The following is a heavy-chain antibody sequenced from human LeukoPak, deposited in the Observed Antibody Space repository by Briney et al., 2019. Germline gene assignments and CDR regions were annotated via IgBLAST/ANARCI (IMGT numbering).Heavy chain of an antibody. V-gene: IGHV4-59*08. CDR3: ARGLSLPDIVVVPAAIQKPNGFDY. CDR1: GGSISSYY. J-gene: IGHJ4*02. Sequence: NPSETLSLTCTVSGGSISSYYWSWIRQPPGKGLEWIGYIYYSGSTNYNPSLKSRVTISVDTSKNQFSLKLSSVTAADTAVYYCARGLSLPDIVVVPAAIQKPNGFDYWGQGTLVTVSS. D-gene: IGHD2-2*02. CDR2: IYYSGST.